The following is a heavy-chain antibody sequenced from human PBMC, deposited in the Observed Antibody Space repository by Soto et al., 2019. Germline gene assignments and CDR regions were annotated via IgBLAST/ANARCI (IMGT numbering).Heavy chain of an antibody. V-gene: IGHV1-18*01. Sequence: ASVKVSCKDSGYTFTRYRISWVRQAPGQGLEWMGWITADNGNTNYAQKFQGRVTMTEDTSTDTAYMELSSLRSEDTAVYYCATSLGSGSYLSPFMDVWGQGTTVTVSS. D-gene: IGHD3-10*01. J-gene: IGHJ6*02. CDR1: GYTFTRYR. CDR2: ITADNGNT. CDR3: ATSLGSGSYLSPFMDV.